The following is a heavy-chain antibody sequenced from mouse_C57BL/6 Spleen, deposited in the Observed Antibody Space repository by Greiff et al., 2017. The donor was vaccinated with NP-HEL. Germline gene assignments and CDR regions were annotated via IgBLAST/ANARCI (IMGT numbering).Heavy chain of an antibody. CDR1: GYAFTNYL. D-gene: IGHD2-5*01. Sequence: QVQLQQSGAELVRPGTSVKVSCKASGYAFTNYLIEWVKQRPGQGLEWIGVINPGSGGTNYNEKFKGKATLTADKSSSTASMQLSSLTSEDSAVYVCARCYIYSNYDYYAMDYWGQGTSVTVSS. CDR2: INPGSGGT. J-gene: IGHJ4*01. V-gene: IGHV1-54*01. CDR3: ARCYIYSNYDYYAMDY.